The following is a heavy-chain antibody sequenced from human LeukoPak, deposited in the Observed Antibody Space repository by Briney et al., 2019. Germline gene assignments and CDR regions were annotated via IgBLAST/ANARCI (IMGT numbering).Heavy chain of an antibody. D-gene: IGHD3-16*01. CDR1: GFWLTTPTVG. V-gene: IGHV2-5*02. CDR3: AHIMITYGGVTAQDAFDV. Sequence: GPTLVRPTQTLTVTCTISGFWLTTPTVGVAWIRQPPGKALEWLAVVYWDDDRRYSPSLRSRLTITKDTSKNQVVLTMTNMDPVDTGTYYCAHIMITYGGVTAQDAFDVWGQGAMVTV. CDR2: VYWDDDR. J-gene: IGHJ3*01.